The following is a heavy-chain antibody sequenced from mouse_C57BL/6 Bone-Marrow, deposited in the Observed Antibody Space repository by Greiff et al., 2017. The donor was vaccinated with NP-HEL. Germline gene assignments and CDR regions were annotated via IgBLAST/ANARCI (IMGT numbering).Heavy chain of an antibody. V-gene: IGHV1-81*01. CDR3: ARHYDCLYYFDY. Sequence: QVQLKESGAELARPGASVKLSCKASGYTFTSYGISWVKQRTGQGLEWIGEIYPRSGNTYYNEKFKGKATLTADKSSSTAYMELRSLTSEDSAVYFCARHYDCLYYFDYWGQGTTLTVSS. D-gene: IGHD2-4*01. CDR1: GYTFTSYG. CDR2: IYPRSGNT. J-gene: IGHJ2*01.